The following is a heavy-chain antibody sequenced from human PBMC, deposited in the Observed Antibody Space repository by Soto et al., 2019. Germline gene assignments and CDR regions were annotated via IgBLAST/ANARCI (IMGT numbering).Heavy chain of an antibody. CDR1: GGSISSSNW. J-gene: IGHJ2*01. CDR2: IYHSGST. D-gene: IGHD7-27*01. CDR3: ASGEAPGISWGGWYFDL. Sequence: QVQLQESGPGLVKPSGTLSLTCAVSGGSISSSNWWSWVRQPPGKGLEWMGEIYHSGSTNYNPSLKRRVTISVDKSKNQFSLKLSSVTAADTAVYYCASGEAPGISWGGWYFDLWGRGTLVTVSS. V-gene: IGHV4-4*02.